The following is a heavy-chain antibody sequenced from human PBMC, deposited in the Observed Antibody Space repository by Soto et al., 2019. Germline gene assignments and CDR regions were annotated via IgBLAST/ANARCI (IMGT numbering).Heavy chain of an antibody. CDR1: GFSLKSSGVG. D-gene: IGHD1-26*01. J-gene: IGHJ4*02. Sequence: QITLKESGPPLVKPTQPLTLTCTFSGFSLKSSGVGVGWIRQPPGKAPEWLALTFWTNDRRYSPSLQNRLTITKDTSKNQVGLTMTNMDPVDTATYYGAHRRNVFSDTGAEGDYGGQGTLVTVSS. CDR2: TFWTNDR. CDR3: AHRRNVFSDTGAEGDY. V-gene: IGHV2-5*01.